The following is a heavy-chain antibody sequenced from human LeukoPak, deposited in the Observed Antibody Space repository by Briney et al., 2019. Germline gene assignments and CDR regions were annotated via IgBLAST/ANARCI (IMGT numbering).Heavy chain of an antibody. CDR2: IYYSGST. CDR3: ARAASSWSLDY. J-gene: IGHJ4*02. D-gene: IGHD6-13*01. CDR1: GVSISSYY. V-gene: IGHV4-59*01. Sequence: PSETLSLTCTVSGVSISSYYWSWIRQPPGKGLEWIGYIYYSGSTNYSPSLKSRVTISVDTSKNQFPLKLSSVTAADTAVYYCARAASSWSLDYWGQGTLVTVSS.